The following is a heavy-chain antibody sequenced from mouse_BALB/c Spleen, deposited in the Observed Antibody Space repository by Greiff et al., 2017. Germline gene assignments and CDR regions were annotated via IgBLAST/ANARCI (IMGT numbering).Heavy chain of an antibody. CDR2: IYPGDGST. V-gene: IGHV1S56*01. CDR1: GYTFTSYY. J-gene: IGHJ3*01. D-gene: IGHD2-14*01. Sequence: QVQLQQSGPELVKPGASVKMSCKASGYTFTSYYIHWVKQRPGQGLEWIGWIYPGDGSTKYNENFKDKTTLTADKSSSTAYMLLSSLTSEDSAIYFCARGDYRYAWFAYWGQGTLVTVSA. CDR3: ARGDYRYAWFAY.